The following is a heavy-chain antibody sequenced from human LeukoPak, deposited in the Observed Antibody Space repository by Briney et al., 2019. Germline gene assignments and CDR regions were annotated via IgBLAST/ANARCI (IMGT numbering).Heavy chain of an antibody. J-gene: IGHJ4*02. CDR2: INSDGSST. CDR3: VRDRSGSSSVY. Sequence: PGGSLLLSCAASGFTVSSYYMSWFRQAPGKGLVWVSHINSDGSSTTYADSVKGRFTISRDNAKNTLYLQMNSLRAEDTAVYYCVRDRSGSSSVYWGQGTLVTVSS. CDR1: GFTVSSYY. D-gene: IGHD6-6*01. V-gene: IGHV3-74*01.